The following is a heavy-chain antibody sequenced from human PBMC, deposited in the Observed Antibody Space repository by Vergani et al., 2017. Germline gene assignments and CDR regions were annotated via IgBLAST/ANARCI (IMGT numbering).Heavy chain of an antibody. V-gene: IGHV1-2*02. CDR2: INPNSGGT. CDR1: GYTFTGYY. D-gene: IGHD2-2*01. CDR3: ARVPTYCSSTSCYSGAFDI. J-gene: IGHJ3*02. Sequence: QVQLVQSGAEVKKPGASVKVSCKASGYTFTGYYMHWVRQAPGQGLEWMGWINPNSGGTNYAQKFQGRVTMTRDTSISTAYMELSRLGSDDTAVYYCARVPTYCSSTSCYSGAFDIWGQGTMVTVSS.